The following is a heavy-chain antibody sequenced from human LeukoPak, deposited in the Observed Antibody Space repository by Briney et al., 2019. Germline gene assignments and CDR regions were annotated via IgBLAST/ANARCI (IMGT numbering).Heavy chain of an antibody. CDR1: GFTFSSYW. J-gene: IGHJ5*02. V-gene: IGHV3-7*03. D-gene: IGHD2-2*01. CDR2: IKQDGSEK. CDR3: AKSGYCSSTSCFNNWFDP. Sequence: HPGGSLRLSCAASGFTFSSYWMSWVRQAPGKGLEWVANIKQDGSEKYYVDSVKGRFTISRDNAKNSLYLQMNSLRAEDTAVYYCAKSGYCSSTSCFNNWFDPWGQGTLVTVSS.